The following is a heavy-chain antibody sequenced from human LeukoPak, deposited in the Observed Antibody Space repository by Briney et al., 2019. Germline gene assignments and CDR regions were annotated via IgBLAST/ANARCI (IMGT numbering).Heavy chain of an antibody. CDR3: ARGVGVVPAASLFDY. CDR1: GGSFRGYY. V-gene: IGHV4-34*01. D-gene: IGHD2-2*01. Sequence: SETLSLTCAVYGGSFRGYYWSWIRQPPGKGLEGIGEINHSGSTNYNPSLKSRVTISVDTSKNQSSLKLSSVTAADTAVYYCARGVGVVPAASLFDYWGQGTLVTVSS. CDR2: INHSGST. J-gene: IGHJ4*02.